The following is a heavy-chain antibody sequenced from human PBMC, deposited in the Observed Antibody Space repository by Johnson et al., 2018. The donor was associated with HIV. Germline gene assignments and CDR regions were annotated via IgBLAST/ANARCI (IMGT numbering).Heavy chain of an antibody. J-gene: IGHJ3*02. D-gene: IGHD4-11*01. CDR2: IYSGGST. Sequence: VQLVESGGGLVQPGRSLRLSCTASGFTFGDYAMSWVRQAPGKGLEWVSVIYSGGSTYYADSLTGRFTISRDNSKNTPYLHMNSLRAEDTAVYYCARGNDYSNYGAFDIWGQGTMVTVSS. CDR1: GFTFGDYA. CDR3: ARGNDYSNYGAFDI. V-gene: IGHV3-66*01.